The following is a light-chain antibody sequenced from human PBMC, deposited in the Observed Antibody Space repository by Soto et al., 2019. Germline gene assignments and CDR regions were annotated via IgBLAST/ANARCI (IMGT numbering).Light chain of an antibody. V-gene: IGLV2-23*02. J-gene: IGLJ1*01. Sequence: QSVLTQPASVSGSPGQSITISCTGTSSDVGSYNLVSWYQQLPGKAPKLIIYEVSKRPSGVSNRFSGSKSGNTASLTISGLQAEDEADYYCCSCAGSNSFYFFGTGTKVTVL. CDR1: SSDVGSYNL. CDR2: EVS. CDR3: CSCAGSNSFYF.